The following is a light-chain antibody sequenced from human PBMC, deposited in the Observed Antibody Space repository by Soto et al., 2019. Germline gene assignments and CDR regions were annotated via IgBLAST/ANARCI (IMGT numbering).Light chain of an antibody. V-gene: IGLV1-44*01. J-gene: IGLJ2*01. CDR2: SNT. CDR3: AAWDDSLNGHV. CDR1: SSNIGSRT. Sequence: QSVLTQTPSASGTPGQRITISCSGSSSNIGSRTVNWYQQFPGTAPKVLIYSNTQRPSGVPDRFSASKSGTPASLAISGLQSEDEADYYCAAWDDSLNGHVFGGGTKLTVL.